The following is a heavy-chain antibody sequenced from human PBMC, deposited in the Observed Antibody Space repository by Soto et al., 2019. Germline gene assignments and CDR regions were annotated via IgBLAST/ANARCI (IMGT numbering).Heavy chain of an antibody. V-gene: IGHV3-23*01. CDR2: FSGTGDNT. CDR1: GFTFRRYA. J-gene: IGHJ4*02. Sequence: GGSLRLSCVASGFTFRRYAMAWVRQAPGKGLEWVTTFSGTGDNTYYADSVKGRFTVSRDDSKSTLYLQLSSLRAEDTALYYCAKGRIVGATKAVDFDYWGQGXLVTVSS. CDR3: AKGRIVGATKAVDFDY. D-gene: IGHD1-26*01.